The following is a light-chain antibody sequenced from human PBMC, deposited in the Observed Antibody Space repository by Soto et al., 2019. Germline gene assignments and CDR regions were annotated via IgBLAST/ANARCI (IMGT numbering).Light chain of an antibody. CDR2: DAS. V-gene: IGKV3-20*01. CDR3: QQHGISHIT. J-gene: IGKJ5*01. CDR1: QNINNNY. Sequence: VLTHSPCTLSLSAVVRGTLSCSASQNINNNYLAWYQHKPGQAPRLLIYDASLRATGVPDRFSGSGSGTDFTLTITRLEPDDSAVYYCQQHGISHITFGQGTRLEIK.